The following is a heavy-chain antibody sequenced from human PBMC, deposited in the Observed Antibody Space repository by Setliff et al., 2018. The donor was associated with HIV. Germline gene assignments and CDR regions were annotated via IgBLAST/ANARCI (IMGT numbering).Heavy chain of an antibody. V-gene: IGHV1-2*02. J-gene: IGHJ4*02. CDR1: GYTFTNYY. CDR2: INPNSGGT. CDR3: ARTLPQYTNLFDY. D-gene: IGHD5-18*01. Sequence: ALVKVSCKASGYTFTNYYMHWVRQAPGQGLEWMGWINPNSGGTNYAQKFQGRVTMTRDTSISTAYMELSRLRSDDTAVYYCARTLPQYTNLFDYWGQGTLVTVS.